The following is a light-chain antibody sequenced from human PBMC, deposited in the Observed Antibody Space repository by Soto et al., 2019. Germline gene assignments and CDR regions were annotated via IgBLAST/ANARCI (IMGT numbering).Light chain of an antibody. CDR3: SSYASSSTLV. J-gene: IGLJ2*01. CDR2: EVT. CDR1: NSDVGGYDY. Sequence: QSALTQPASVSESPGQSITISCTGTNSDVGGYDYVSWYQQHPGKAPKLIIYEVTNRPSGVSNRFSGSKSGKTASLTISGLQAEDEAYYYCSSYASSSTLVFGGGTKLTVL. V-gene: IGLV2-14*01.